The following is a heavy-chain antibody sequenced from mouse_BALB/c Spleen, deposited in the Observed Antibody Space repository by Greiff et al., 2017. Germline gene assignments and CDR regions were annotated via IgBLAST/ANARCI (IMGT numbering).Heavy chain of an antibody. CDR3: ARDTAMDY. CDR1: GFTFSSYA. Sequence: VQLKQSGGGLVKPGGSLKLSCAASGFTFSSYAMSWVRQSPEKRLEWVAEISSGGSYTYYPDTVTGRFTISRDNAKNTLYLEMSSLRSEDTAMYYCARDTAMDYWGQGTSVTVSS. J-gene: IGHJ4*01. V-gene: IGHV5-9-4*01. CDR2: ISSGGSYT.